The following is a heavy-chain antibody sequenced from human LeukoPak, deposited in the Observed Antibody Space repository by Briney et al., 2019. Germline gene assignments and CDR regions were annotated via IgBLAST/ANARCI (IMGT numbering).Heavy chain of an antibody. CDR2: IYTSGST. Sequence: SETLSLTCTVSGGSITSYYWSWIRQPPGKGLEWIGYIYTSGSTNYNPSLKSRVTISVDTSKNQFSLKLSSGTAADAAVYHCARGYNWNDVGAFDIWGQGTMVTVSS. CDR3: ARGYNWNDVGAFDI. J-gene: IGHJ3*02. CDR1: GGSITSYY. V-gene: IGHV4-4*09. D-gene: IGHD1-1*01.